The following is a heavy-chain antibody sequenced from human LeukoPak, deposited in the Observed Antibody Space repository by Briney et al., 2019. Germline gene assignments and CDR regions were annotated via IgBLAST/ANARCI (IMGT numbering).Heavy chain of an antibody. CDR2: IGSSATVT. V-gene: IGHV3-48*01. J-gene: IGHJ4*02. Sequence: PGGSLRLSCAASGFTFSNFGLNWVRQAPGPGLEWVSYIGSSATVTNYADAVGGRFTISRDNAAKSLYLQMDSLRVEDTAVYYCARGIAGRIATFGVIRGGYFDYWGQGTLVAVSS. CDR1: GFTFSNFG. D-gene: IGHD3-3*01. CDR3: ARGIAGRIATFGVIRGGYFDY.